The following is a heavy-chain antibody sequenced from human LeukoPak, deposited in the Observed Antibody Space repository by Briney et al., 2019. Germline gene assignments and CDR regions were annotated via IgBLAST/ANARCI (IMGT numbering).Heavy chain of an antibody. CDR1: GYTFTSYY. CDR2: INPSGGST. CDR3: AMNRYYYDSSGYYFDY. J-gene: IGHJ4*02. Sequence: GASVKVSCKASGYTFTSYYMHWVRQAPGQGLEWMGIINPSGGSTSYAQKFQGRVTITADESTSTAYMELSSLRSEDTAVYYCAMNRYYYDSSGYYFDYWGQGTLVTISS. V-gene: IGHV1-46*01. D-gene: IGHD3-22*01.